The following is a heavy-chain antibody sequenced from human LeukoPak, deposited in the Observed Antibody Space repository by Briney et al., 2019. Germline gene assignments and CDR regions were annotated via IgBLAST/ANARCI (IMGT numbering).Heavy chain of an antibody. CDR1: EFTVGSNY. D-gene: IGHD3-16*01. CDR2: IYSGGST. J-gene: IGHJ4*02. CDR3: AKDPRRMARLITFGGGRPYYFDY. Sequence: GGSLRLSCAASEFTVGSNYMTWVRQAPGKGLEWVSLIYSGGSTYYADSVKGGFTISRDNSKNTLYLQINSLRAEDTAVYYCAKDPRRMARLITFGGGRPYYFDYWGQGTLVTVSS. V-gene: IGHV3-53*01.